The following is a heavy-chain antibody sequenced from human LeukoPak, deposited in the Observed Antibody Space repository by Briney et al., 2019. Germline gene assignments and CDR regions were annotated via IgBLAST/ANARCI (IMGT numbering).Heavy chain of an antibody. CDR3: ARGSSAAGTTVGYMDV. D-gene: IGHD6-13*01. Sequence: PSETLSLTCTVSGGSISSSSYYWGWIRQPPGKGLEWIGSIYYSGSTYYNPSLKSRVTISVDTSKNQFSLKLSSVTAADTAVYYCARGSSAAGTTVGYMDVWGKGTTVTVSS. CDR2: IYYSGST. J-gene: IGHJ6*03. V-gene: IGHV4-39*07. CDR1: GGSISSSSYY.